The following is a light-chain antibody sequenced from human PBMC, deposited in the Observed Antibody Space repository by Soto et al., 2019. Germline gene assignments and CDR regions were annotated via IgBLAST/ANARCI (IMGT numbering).Light chain of an antibody. J-gene: IGKJ1*01. Sequence: EIVLTQSPGTLSLSPGERATLSFSASQSVSSSYLAWYQQKPGQAPRLLIYTASSRAPGVPDRFSGSGSGTDFILSISRLEPEDFAVYYCQQYGSLSWTFGQGTKVDIK. CDR3: QQYGSLSWT. CDR2: TAS. CDR1: QSVSSSY. V-gene: IGKV3-20*01.